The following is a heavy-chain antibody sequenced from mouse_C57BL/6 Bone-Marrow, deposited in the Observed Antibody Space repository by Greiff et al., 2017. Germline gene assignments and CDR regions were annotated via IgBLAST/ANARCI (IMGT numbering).Heavy chain of an antibody. V-gene: IGHV1-18*01. CDR2: INPNNGGT. J-gene: IGHJ1*03. D-gene: IGHD1-1*01. CDR1: GYTFTDSN. Sequence: EVKLMESGPELVKPGASVKIPCKASGYTFTDSNMDWVKQSHGKSLEWIGDINPNNGGTIYNQKFKGKATLTVDKSSSTAYMELRSLTSEDSAVYYCARSGSYWYFDVWGTGTTVTVSS. CDR3: ARSGSYWYFDV.